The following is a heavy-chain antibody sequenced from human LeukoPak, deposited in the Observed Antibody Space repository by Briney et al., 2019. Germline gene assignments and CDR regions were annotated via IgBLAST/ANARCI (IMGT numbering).Heavy chain of an antibody. CDR3: AKAQKGGIAAADSAFDI. J-gene: IGHJ3*02. V-gene: IGHV3-23*01. CDR2: ISGSGGST. D-gene: IGHD6-13*01. CDR1: GFTFSSYA. Sequence: GGSLRLSCAASGFTFSSYAMSWVRQAPGKVLEWVSAISGSGGSTYYADSVKGRFTISRDNSKNTLYLQMNSLRAEDTAVYYCAKAQKGGIAAADSAFDIWGRGTMVTVSS.